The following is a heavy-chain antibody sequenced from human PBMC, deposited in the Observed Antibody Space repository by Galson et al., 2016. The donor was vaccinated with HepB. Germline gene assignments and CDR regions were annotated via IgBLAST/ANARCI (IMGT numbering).Heavy chain of an antibody. CDR2: IYTSGST. V-gene: IGHV4-61*02. Sequence: TLSLTCTVSGGSISSGSYYWSWIRQPAGKGLEWIGRIYTSGSTNYNPSLKSRVTISVDTSKNQFSLKLSSVTAADTAVYHCARGGGNVYGMDVWGQGTTVTVSS. D-gene: IGHD1-1*01. CDR1: GGSISSGSYY. J-gene: IGHJ6*02. CDR3: ARGGGNVYGMDV.